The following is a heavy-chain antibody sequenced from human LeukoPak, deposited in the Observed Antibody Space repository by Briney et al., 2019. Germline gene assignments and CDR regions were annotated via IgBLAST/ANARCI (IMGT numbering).Heavy chain of an antibody. V-gene: IGHV3-74*01. CDR1: GFTFSSYW. Sequence: GGSLRLSCAASGFTFSSYWMHWVRQAPGKGLVWVSRINTDGTRTSYADSVKGRFTISRDNSKNTVYLQMNSLRAEDTAVYYCARASDILTGYSTYYFDYWGQGTLVTVSS. J-gene: IGHJ4*02. CDR3: ARASDILTGYSTYYFDY. CDR2: INTDGTRT. D-gene: IGHD3-9*01.